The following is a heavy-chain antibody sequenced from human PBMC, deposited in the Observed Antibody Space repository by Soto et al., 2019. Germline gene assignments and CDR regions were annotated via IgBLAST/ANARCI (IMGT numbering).Heavy chain of an antibody. CDR1: GFTFSSYS. V-gene: IGHV3-21*01. CDR3: AVTRYYYDTWDAFDI. Sequence: EVQLVESGGGLVKPGGSLRLSCAASGFTFSSYSMNWVRQAPGKGLEWVSSISSSSSYIYYADSVKGRFTISRDNAKNSLYLQMNSLRAEDTAVYYCAVTRYYYDTWDAFDIWGQGTMVTVSS. CDR2: ISSSSSYI. D-gene: IGHD3-22*01. J-gene: IGHJ3*02.